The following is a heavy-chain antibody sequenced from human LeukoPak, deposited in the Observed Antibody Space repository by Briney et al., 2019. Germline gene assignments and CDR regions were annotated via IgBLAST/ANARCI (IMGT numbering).Heavy chain of an antibody. CDR2: ISSSGDDT. Sequence: PGGSLRLSCAASGFTFSSYAMSWVRHAPGKGLEGISAISSSGDDTLYADSVKGRFTISRDNFKNTWYLQMNSLRAEDTAVYYCAKGQTWASVYFDSWGQGTLVTVSS. D-gene: IGHD7-27*01. CDR3: AKGQTWASVYFDS. CDR1: GFTFSSYA. J-gene: IGHJ4*02. V-gene: IGHV3-23*01.